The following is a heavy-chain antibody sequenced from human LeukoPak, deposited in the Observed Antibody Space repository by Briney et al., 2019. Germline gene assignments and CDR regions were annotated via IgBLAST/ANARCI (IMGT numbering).Heavy chain of an antibody. CDR1: GFTFSSYS. Sequence: GGSLRLSCAPSGFTFSSYSMNWVRQAPGKGLEWVSSISSTSSYIYYADSVKGRFTISRDNAKNSLYLQMNSLRAEDTAIFYCATDGTNDYGDSGDAFDMWGQGTMVTVSS. CDR3: ATDGTNDYGDSGDAFDM. V-gene: IGHV3-21*04. D-gene: IGHD4-17*01. CDR2: ISSTSSYI. J-gene: IGHJ3*02.